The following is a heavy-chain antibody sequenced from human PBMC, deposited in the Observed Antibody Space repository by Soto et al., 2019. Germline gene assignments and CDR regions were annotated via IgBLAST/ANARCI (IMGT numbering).Heavy chain of an antibody. CDR3: XXXXXXXXXAXXX. J-gene: IGHJ5*02. Sequence: QVQLVQSGAEVKSAGSSVKVSCKASGDTFNFYSINWVRQAPGLGLEWVGRVNPILSMSNYAQRFQGRVTMTADKSTGTAYMELRSLRXXXXAIXXCXXXXXXXXXAXXXXGQGALVTVSS. CDR2: VNPILSMS. V-gene: IGHV1-69*02. CDR1: GDTFNFYS.